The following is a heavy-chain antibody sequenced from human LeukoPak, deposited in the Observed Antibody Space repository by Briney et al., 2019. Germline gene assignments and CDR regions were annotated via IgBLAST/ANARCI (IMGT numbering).Heavy chain of an antibody. CDR2: INPNSGGT. D-gene: IGHD3-22*01. Sequence: ASVKVSCKASGYTFTGYYMHWVRQAPGQGLEWMGWINPNSGGTNYAQKFQGWVTMTRDTSISTAYMELSRLRSDDTAVYYCARGGYYDSSGAFDIWGQGTMVTVSS. CDR3: ARGGYYDSSGAFDI. J-gene: IGHJ3*02. V-gene: IGHV1-2*04. CDR1: GYTFTGYY.